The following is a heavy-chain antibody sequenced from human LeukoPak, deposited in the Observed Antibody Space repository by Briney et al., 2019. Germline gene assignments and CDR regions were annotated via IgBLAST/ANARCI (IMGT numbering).Heavy chain of an antibody. V-gene: IGHV3-23*01. CDR1: GFTFSSDA. Sequence: GGSLRLSCAASGFTFSSDAMSWVRQAPGKGLEWVSTISGGGGTTYYSDSVKGRFTVSRDNSKNTLYLQMDSLRAEDTAVYYCARVGEYDSFDYWGQGTLVTVSS. CDR3: ARVGEYDSFDY. J-gene: IGHJ4*02. CDR2: ISGGGGTT. D-gene: IGHD2/OR15-2a*01.